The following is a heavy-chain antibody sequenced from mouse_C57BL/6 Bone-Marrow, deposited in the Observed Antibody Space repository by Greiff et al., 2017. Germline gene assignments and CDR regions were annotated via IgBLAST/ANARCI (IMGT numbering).Heavy chain of an antibody. V-gene: IGHV1-81*01. D-gene: IGHD1-1*01. CDR2: IYPRSGNT. CDR3: ASRTTVVSDWYFDV. Sequence: QVQLQQSGAELARPGASVKLSCKASGYTFTSYGLSWVKQRTGQGLEWIGEIYPRSGNTYYNEKFKGKATLSADKSSSTAYMELRSLTSGDSAVYVCASRTTVVSDWYFDVWGTGTTVTVSS. J-gene: IGHJ1*03. CDR1: GYTFTSYG.